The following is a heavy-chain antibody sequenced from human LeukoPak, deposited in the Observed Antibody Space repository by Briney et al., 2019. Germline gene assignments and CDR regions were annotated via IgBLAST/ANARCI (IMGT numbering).Heavy chain of an antibody. CDR1: GFTVSSTH. CDR3: ARGGRGSAAVVAPRSFDI. D-gene: IGHD3-22*01. Sequence: GGSLRLSCEASGFTVSSTHMVWVRQAPGKGLEWVSVTYTGGNSYYAGSVQGRFIISRDISKNTLYLQMNNLRAEDSALYYCARGGRGSAAVVAPRSFDIWGQGTMVTVSS. CDR2: TYTGGNS. J-gene: IGHJ3*02. V-gene: IGHV3-53*01.